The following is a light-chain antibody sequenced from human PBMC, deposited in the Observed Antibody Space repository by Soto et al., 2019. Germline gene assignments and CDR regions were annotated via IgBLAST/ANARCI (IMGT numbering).Light chain of an antibody. J-gene: IGKJ5*01. Sequence: DVVMTQSPLSLPVTLGQPASISCRSSQSLVYSDGNTYLNWFQQRPGQSPRRLISKVSNRDSGDPDRVSGSGSCTYFTRKISRVEADDVGVYYCMQGTHWPRAFGQGTRLEIK. CDR1: QSLVYSDGNTY. CDR2: KVS. CDR3: MQGTHWPRA. V-gene: IGKV2-30*01.